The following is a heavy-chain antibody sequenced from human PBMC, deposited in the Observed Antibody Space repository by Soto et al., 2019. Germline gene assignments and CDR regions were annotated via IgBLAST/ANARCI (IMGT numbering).Heavy chain of an antibody. CDR1: GFTFSSYG. CDR3: ARESGDYGDYVEAFDI. CDR2: IWYDGSNK. D-gene: IGHD4-17*01. J-gene: IGHJ3*02. V-gene: IGHV3-33*01. Sequence: QVQLVESGGGVVQPGRSLRLSCAASGFTFSSYGMHWVRQAPGKGLEWVAVIWYDGSNKYYADSVKGRFTISRDNSKNTLYLQMNSLRAEDTAVYYCARESGDYGDYVEAFDIWGKGTMVTVSS.